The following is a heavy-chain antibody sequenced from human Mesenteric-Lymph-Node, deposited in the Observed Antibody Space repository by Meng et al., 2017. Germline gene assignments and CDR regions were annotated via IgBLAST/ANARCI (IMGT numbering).Heavy chain of an antibody. V-gene: IGHV3-33*07. Sequence: GESLKISCAASGFIFSSYGFYWVRQAPGKGLEWVAVIWYDGSNEFYADSVKGRFTISRDKSKNTVYLQMNSLRAEDTAVYYCARVGELAGTWSYGMDVWGQGTTVTVSS. D-gene: IGHD6-19*01. J-gene: IGHJ6*02. CDR2: IWYDGSNE. CDR3: ARVGELAGTWSYGMDV. CDR1: GFIFSSYG.